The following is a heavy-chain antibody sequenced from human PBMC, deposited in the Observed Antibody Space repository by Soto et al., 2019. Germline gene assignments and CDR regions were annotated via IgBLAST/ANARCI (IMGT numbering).Heavy chain of an antibody. Sequence: QVQLVESGGGVVQPGRSLRLSCAASGFTFSSSGMHWVRQAPGEGLERVGVIYYDGSEQYYGDSVKGRFTISRDNSKKTLYLQMNSLRDEDTAVYYCAKEESSGWYRAADYWGQGTLVTVSS. D-gene: IGHD6-19*01. CDR1: GFTFSSSG. CDR3: AKEESSGWYRAADY. V-gene: IGHV3-30*18. J-gene: IGHJ4*02. CDR2: IYYDGSEQ.